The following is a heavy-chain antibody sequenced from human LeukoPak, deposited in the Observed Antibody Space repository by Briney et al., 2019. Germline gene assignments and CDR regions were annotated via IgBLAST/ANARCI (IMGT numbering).Heavy chain of an antibody. CDR3: ARGSGGWYYFDY. V-gene: IGHV1-69*13. J-gene: IGHJ4*02. CDR1: GGTFSSYA. CDR2: IIPIFGTA. Sequence: SVKVSCKASGGTFSSYAISWVRQAPGQGLEWMGGIIPIFGTANYAQKFQGRVTITADESTSTAYMELTSLRSEDTAMYYCARGSGGWYYFDYWGQGTLVTVSS. D-gene: IGHD6-19*01.